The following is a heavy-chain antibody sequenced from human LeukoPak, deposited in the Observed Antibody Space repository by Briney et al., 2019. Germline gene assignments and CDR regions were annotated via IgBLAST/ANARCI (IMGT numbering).Heavy chain of an antibody. CDR2: INPNSGGT. CDR3: ARALPRTKWELFPNFDY. V-gene: IGHV1-2*02. D-gene: IGHD1-26*01. Sequence: ASVKVSCKTSGYTFTGYYMHWVRQAPGQGLEWMGWINPNSGGTNYAQKFQGRVTMTRDTSISTAYMELSRLRSDDTAVYYCARALPRTKWELFPNFDYWGQGTLVTVSS. J-gene: IGHJ4*02. CDR1: GYTFTGYY.